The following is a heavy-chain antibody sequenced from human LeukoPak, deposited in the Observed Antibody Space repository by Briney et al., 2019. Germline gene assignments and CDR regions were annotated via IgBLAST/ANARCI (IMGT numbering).Heavy chain of an antibody. J-gene: IGHJ4*02. CDR3: ASDNVVRTGKTMYCSSTSCYNSY. Sequence: PGGSLRLSCAASGFTFSSYWMSWVRQAPGKGLEWVANIKQDGSEKYYVDSVKGRFTISRDNAKNSLYLQMNSLRAEDTAVYYCASDNVVRTGKTMYCSSTSCYNSYWGQGTLVTVSS. CDR2: IKQDGSEK. V-gene: IGHV3-7*01. CDR1: GFTFSSYW. D-gene: IGHD2-2*02.